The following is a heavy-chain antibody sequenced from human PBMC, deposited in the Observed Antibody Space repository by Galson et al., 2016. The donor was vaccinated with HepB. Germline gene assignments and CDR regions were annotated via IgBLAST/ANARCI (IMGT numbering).Heavy chain of an antibody. CDR2: ISWDGTSA. D-gene: IGHD3-10*01. Sequence: SLRLSCAASGFTFHDYGMHWVRQAPGKGLEWVSHISWDGTSAYYADSVEGRFTISRDNTKNYLYLQMNSLRAEDTALYYCAKGKLLWFGELPQDDSFDFWGQGTMVTVSS. J-gene: IGHJ3*01. CDR3: AKGKLLWFGELPQDDSFDF. CDR1: GFTFHDYG. V-gene: IGHV3-43D*04.